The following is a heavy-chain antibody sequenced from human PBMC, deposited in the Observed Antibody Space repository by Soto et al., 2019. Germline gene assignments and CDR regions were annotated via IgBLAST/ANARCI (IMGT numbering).Heavy chain of an antibody. J-gene: IGHJ6*02. CDR2: ISYDGSNK. CDR1: GFTFSSYG. CDR3: AKVGVAVAGGDFYYYYYYGMDV. D-gene: IGHD6-19*01. Sequence: QPVGSLRLSCAASGFTFSSYGMHWVRQAPGKGLEWVAVISYDGSNKYYADSVKGRFTISRDNSKNTLYLQMNSLRAEDTAVYYCAKVGVAVAGGDFYYYYYYGMDVWGQGTTVTVS. V-gene: IGHV3-30*18.